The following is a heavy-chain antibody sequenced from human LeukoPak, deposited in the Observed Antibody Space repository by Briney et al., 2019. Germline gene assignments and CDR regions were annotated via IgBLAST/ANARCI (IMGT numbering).Heavy chain of an antibody. CDR1: GGTFSSYA. Sequence: ASVKVSCKASGGTFSSYAISWVRQAPGQGHEWMGRIIPIFGTANYAQKFQGRVTITTDESTSTAYMELSSLRSEDTAVYYCAISVTMVVTPLLDPWGQGTLVTVSS. D-gene: IGHD4-23*01. J-gene: IGHJ5*02. CDR3: AISVTMVVTPLLDP. V-gene: IGHV1-69*05. CDR2: IIPIFGTA.